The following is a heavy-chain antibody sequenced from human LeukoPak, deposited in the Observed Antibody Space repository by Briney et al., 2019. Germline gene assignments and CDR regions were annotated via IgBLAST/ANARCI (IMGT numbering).Heavy chain of an antibody. J-gene: IGHJ4*02. V-gene: IGHV3-11*06. CDR3: ARTNLGSGWRFDY. CDR1: EFAFSDFY. D-gene: IGHD6-19*01. CDR2: ISSSSSHT. Sequence: GGSLRLSCGAYEFAFSDFYMTWIRQAPGKGLEWVSSISSSSSHTNYADSVKGRFTISRDNAKNSLYLQMNSLRAEDTAMYYCARTNLGSGWRFDYWGQGTLVTVSS.